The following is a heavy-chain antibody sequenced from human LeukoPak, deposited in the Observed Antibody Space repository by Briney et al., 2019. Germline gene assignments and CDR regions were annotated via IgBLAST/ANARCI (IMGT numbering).Heavy chain of an antibody. CDR3: ARDLGVIVHPSDY. CDR1: GFTFSSYA. J-gene: IGHJ4*02. Sequence: GGSLRLSCAASGFTFSSYAMHWVRQAPGKGLEYVSAISSNGGSTYYANSVKGGFTISRDNSKNTLYLQMGSLRAEDMAVYYCARDLGVIVHPSDYWGQGTLVTVSS. CDR2: ISSNGGST. V-gene: IGHV3-64*01. D-gene: IGHD3-16*02.